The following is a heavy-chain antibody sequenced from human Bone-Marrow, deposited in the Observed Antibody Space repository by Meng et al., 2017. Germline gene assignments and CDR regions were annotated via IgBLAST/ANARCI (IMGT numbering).Heavy chain of an antibody. CDR2: IIPIFGTA. CDR1: GGTFSSYA. J-gene: IGHJ1*01. CDR3: AALPNYYDSSGYYQDEYFQH. V-gene: IGHV1-69*13. D-gene: IGHD3-22*01. Sequence: SVKVSCKASGGTFSSYAISWVRQAPGQGLEWMGGIIPIFGTANYAQKFQGRVTITADESTSTAYMELSSLRSEDTAVYYCAALPNYYDSSGYYQDEYFQHRGQGTLVTVSS.